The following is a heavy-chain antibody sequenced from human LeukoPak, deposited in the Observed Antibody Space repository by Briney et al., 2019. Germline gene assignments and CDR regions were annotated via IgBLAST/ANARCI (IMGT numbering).Heavy chain of an antibody. CDR3: ASGYYYYYMDV. CDR1: GDSFSSHY. Sequence: PSETLSLTCAVSGDSFSSHYWTWIRQSPGTGLEWIGYISHIGRTNYNPSLKSRVTISIDTSKNQFSLKLRSVTAADTAVYYCASGYYYYYMDVWGKGTTVTGSS. V-gene: IGHV4-59*11. CDR2: ISHIGRT. J-gene: IGHJ6*03.